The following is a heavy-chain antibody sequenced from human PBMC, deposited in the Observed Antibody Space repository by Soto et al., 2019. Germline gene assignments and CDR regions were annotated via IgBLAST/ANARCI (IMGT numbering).Heavy chain of an antibody. CDR2: IYHSGST. D-gene: IGHD5-12*01. J-gene: IGHJ4*02. V-gene: IGHV4-30-4*01. CDR3: ARGGDSGNDTDS. Sequence: SETLSLTCTVSGGSISSGDYYWSWIRQPPGKGLEWIGYIYHSGSTYYNPSLESRVTISVDTSKNRFSLKVTSVTAADTAVYYCARGGDSGNDTDSWGQGTLVTV. CDR1: GGSISSGDYY.